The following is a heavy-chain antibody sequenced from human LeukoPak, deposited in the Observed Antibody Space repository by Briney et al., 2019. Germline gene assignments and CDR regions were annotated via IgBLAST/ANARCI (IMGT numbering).Heavy chain of an antibody. D-gene: IGHD1-26*01. CDR3: TRGGSPPEALGDALDI. CDR2: INSGGSST. CDR1: AFTFSSYW. V-gene: IGHV3-74*01. J-gene: IGHJ3*02. Sequence: GGSLRLSCTASAFTFSSYWMHWVRQAPGKGLVWVSHINSGGSSTSYADSVKGRFTISRDNAKNTLYLQMNSLRVEDTAVYYCTRGGSPPEALGDALDIWGQGTMVTVSS.